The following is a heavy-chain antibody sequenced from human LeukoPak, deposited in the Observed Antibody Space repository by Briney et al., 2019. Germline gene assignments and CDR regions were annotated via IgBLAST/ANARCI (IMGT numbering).Heavy chain of an antibody. D-gene: IGHD3-10*01. CDR2: ISYDGSNK. CDR3: ASFITMVRGAIMVREYFQH. CDR1: GFTFSSYA. Sequence: PGGSLRLSCAASGFTFSSYAMHWVRQAPGKGLEWVAVISYDGSNKYYADSVKGRFTISRDNSKNTLYLQMNSLRAEDTAVYYCASFITMVRGAIMVREYFQHWGQGTLVTVSS. J-gene: IGHJ1*01. V-gene: IGHV3-30-3*01.